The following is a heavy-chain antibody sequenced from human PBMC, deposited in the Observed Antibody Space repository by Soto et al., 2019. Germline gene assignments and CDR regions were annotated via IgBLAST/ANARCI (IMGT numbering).Heavy chain of an antibody. D-gene: IGHD2-15*01. CDR1: GFTFSSYA. CDR3: ARSILGYCSGGSCPLFDY. V-gene: IGHV3-23*01. J-gene: IGHJ4*02. CDR2: ISGSGGST. Sequence: GGSLRLSCAASGFTFSSYAMSWVRQAPGKGLEWVSAISGSGGSTYYADSVKGRFTISRDNSKNTLYLQMNSLRAEDTAVYYCARSILGYCSGGSCPLFDYWGQGTLVTVSS.